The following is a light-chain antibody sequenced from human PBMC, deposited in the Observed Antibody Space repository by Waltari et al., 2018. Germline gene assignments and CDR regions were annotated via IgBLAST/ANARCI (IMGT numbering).Light chain of an antibody. CDR2: SDN. V-gene: IGLV1-44*01. J-gene: IGLJ2*01. CDR3: AAWDDSLNVI. CDR1: TAPVGSSI. Sequence: QSALTHPPSSAGTPGRRVTTPSSGSTAPVGSSIRNWHQLLPGVPPKLLIYSDNQRPSGVPDRFSGSRSGNSASLAISGLQSEDEADYYCAAWDDSLNVIFGGGTKLTVL.